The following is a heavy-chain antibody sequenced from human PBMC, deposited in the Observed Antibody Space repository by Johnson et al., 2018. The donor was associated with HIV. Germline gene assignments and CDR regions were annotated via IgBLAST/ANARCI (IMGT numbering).Heavy chain of an antibody. D-gene: IGHD3-3*01. CDR3: ARGGSGYDDAFEI. V-gene: IGHV3-13*01. CDR2: IGTAGDT. CDR1: GFTFSSYD. J-gene: IGHJ3*02. Sequence: VQLVESGGGLVQPGRSLRLSCAASGFTFSSYDMHWVRQATGKGLEWVSAIGTAGDTYYPGSVKGRFTISRENAKNYLYLQMNSLRAGDTAVYYCARGGSGYDDAFEIWGQGTMVTVSS.